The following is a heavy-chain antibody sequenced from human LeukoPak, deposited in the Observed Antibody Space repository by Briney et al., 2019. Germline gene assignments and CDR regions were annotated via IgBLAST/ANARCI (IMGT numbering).Heavy chain of an antibody. V-gene: IGHV3-74*01. CDR1: GFSFSSYW. Sequence: PGGSLRLSCAASGFSFSSYWMNWVRQAPGKGLVWVAHINTDGRTTTYADSVKGRFTISRDNSKNTLYLQMNSLRAEDTAVYYCANKDDYVWGSWVYWGQGTLVTVSS. CDR2: INTDGRTT. J-gene: IGHJ4*02. CDR3: ANKDDYVWGSWVY. D-gene: IGHD3-16*01.